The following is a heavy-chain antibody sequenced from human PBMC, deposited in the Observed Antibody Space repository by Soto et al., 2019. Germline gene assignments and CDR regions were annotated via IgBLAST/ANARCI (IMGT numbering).Heavy chain of an antibody. J-gene: IGHJ6*02. Sequence: GGSLRLSCAASGFTFSNAWMNWVRQAPGKGLEWVGRIKSKTDGGTTDYAAPVKGRFTIPRDDSKNTLYLQMNSLKTEDTAVYYCTTDGSRASSGWYLFYYYYYGMDVWGQGTTVTVSS. CDR1: GFTFSNAW. CDR3: TTDGSRASSGWYLFYYYYYGMDV. D-gene: IGHD6-19*01. CDR2: IKSKTDGGTT. V-gene: IGHV3-15*07.